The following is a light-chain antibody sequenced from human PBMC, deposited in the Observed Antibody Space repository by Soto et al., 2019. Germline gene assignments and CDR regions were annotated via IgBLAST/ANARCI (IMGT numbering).Light chain of an antibody. CDR2: KAS. V-gene: IGKV1-5*03. Sequence: DIQMTQSPSTLSASVGDRVTITCRASQSISVWLAWYQQKAVKAPNLLIYKASRLESGVPSRFSGSGSETEFTLTISGLQPGDSATYYCQQYNSYSPTFGQGTKVDIK. CDR1: QSISVW. CDR3: QQYNSYSPT. J-gene: IGKJ1*01.